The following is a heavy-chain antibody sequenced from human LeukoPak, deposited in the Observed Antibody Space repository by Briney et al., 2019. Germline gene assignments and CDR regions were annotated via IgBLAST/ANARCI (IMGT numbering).Heavy chain of an antibody. D-gene: IGHD3-22*01. CDR2: LYPGVST. Sequence: SETLSLTCTVPGGPIYSYYWSWIRQTAGKGLEWIGRLYPGVSTNYNPSLKSRVTMSVDTSKNQLALKLSAVTAADTAVYYCARLKFYDSTGYSPGHYMDVWGKGTTVTVSS. J-gene: IGHJ6*03. CDR1: GGPIYSYY. CDR3: ARLKFYDSTGYSPGHYMDV. V-gene: IGHV4-4*07.